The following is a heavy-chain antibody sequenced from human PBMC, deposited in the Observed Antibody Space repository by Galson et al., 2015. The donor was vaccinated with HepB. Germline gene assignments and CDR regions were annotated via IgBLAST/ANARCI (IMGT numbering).Heavy chain of an antibody. J-gene: IGHJ4*02. V-gene: IGHV3-53*01. Sequence: SLRLSCAASGLTVSNNYMTWVRQAPGKGLEWVSVIYSGGGTYYADSVKGRFTISRDNSKNTLFLQMNSLRAEDTAVYYCARASWGSSGYCYDWGQGTLVTVSS. CDR3: ARASWGSSGYCYD. D-gene: IGHD3-22*01. CDR2: IYSGGGT. CDR1: GLTVSNNY.